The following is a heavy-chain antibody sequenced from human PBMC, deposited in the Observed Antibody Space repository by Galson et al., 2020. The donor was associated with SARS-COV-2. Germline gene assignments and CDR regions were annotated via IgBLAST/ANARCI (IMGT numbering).Heavy chain of an antibody. CDR3: ARDLVGGYSYYFDY. CDR2: ISYDGSNK. V-gene: IGHV3-30*04. D-gene: IGHD3-22*01. J-gene: IGHJ4*02. CDR1: GFTFSSYA. Sequence: GESLKISCAASGFTFSSYAMHWVRQAPGQGLEWVAVISYDGSNKYYADSVKGRFTISRDNSKNTLYLQMNSLRAEDTAVYYCARDLVGGYSYYFDYWGQGTLVTVSS.